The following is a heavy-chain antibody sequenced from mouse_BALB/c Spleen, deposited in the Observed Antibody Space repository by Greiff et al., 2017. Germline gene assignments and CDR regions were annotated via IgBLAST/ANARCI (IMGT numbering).Heavy chain of an antibody. CDR3: ARGWLLEYDAMDY. Sequence: DVKLVESGGGLVKPGGSLKLSCAASGFTFSSYAMSWVRQSPEKRLEWVAEISSGGSYTYYPDTVTGRFTISRDNAKNTLYLEMSSLRSEDTAMYYCARGWLLEYDAMDYWGEGTSVTVSS. J-gene: IGHJ4*01. CDR1: GFTFSSYA. D-gene: IGHD2-3*01. CDR2: ISSGGSYT. V-gene: IGHV5-9-4*01.